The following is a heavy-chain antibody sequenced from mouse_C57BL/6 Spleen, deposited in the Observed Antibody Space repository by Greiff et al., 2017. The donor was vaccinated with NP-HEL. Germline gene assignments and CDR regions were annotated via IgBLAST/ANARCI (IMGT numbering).Heavy chain of an antibody. D-gene: IGHD1-1*01. CDR2: ISDGGSYT. CDR1: GFTFSSYA. CDR3: ARDITTVVATDYAMDY. J-gene: IGHJ4*01. Sequence: EVNLVESGGGLVKPGGSLKLSCAASGFTFSSYAMSWVRQTPEKRLEWVATISDGGSYTYYPDNVKGRFTISRDNAKNNLYLQMSHLKSEDTAMYYCARDITTVVATDYAMDYWGQGTSVTVSS. V-gene: IGHV5-4*01.